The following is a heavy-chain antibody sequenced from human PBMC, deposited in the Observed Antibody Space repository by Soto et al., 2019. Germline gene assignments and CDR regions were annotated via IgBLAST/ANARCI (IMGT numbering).Heavy chain of an antibody. J-gene: IGHJ6*02. V-gene: IGHV3-23*01. CDR2: ISGSGGST. Sequence: GGSLRLSCAASGFTFSSYAMSWVRQAPGKGLEWVSAISGSGGSTYYADSVKGRFTISRDNSKNTLYLQMNSLRAEDTAVYYCAKTQSITGNTKYYYYGMDVWGQGTTVTVS. CDR1: GFTFSSYA. D-gene: IGHD1-7*01. CDR3: AKTQSITGNTKYYYYGMDV.